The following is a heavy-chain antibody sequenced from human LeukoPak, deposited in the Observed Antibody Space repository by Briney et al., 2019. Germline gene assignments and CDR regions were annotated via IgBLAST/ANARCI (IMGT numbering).Heavy chain of an antibody. CDR3: TRAYWIGFHFDS. V-gene: IGHV4-30-4*01. J-gene: IGHJ4*02. CDR1: GVSISSGDYF. Sequence: TSETLSLTCSVSGVSISSGDYFWTWIRQPPGKGLEYIGYIYYSGTTYYNPSLKSRITMSVDMSANQFSQRLTSVSAADTAVYYCTRAYWIGFHFDSWGQGILVSVSS. D-gene: IGHD3-3*01. CDR2: IYYSGTT.